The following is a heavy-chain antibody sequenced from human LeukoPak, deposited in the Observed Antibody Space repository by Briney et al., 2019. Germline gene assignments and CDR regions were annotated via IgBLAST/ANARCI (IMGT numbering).Heavy chain of an antibody. J-gene: IGHJ4*02. CDR1: GFTVSSNY. CDR2: IYSGGST. V-gene: IGHV3-53*01. D-gene: IGHD3-10*01. CDR3: TRYYYGSGSYLN. Sequence: GGSLRLSCAASGFTVSSNYMSWVRQAPGKGLEWVSVIYSGGSTYYADSVKGRFTISRDDSKNTAYLQMNSLKTEDTAVYYCTRYYYGSGSYLNWGQGTLVTVSS.